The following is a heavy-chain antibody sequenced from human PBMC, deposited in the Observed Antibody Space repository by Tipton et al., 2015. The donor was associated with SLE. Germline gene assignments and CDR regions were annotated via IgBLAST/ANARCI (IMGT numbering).Heavy chain of an antibody. CDR3: ARSGDSRDILTGYYGRFDY. D-gene: IGHD3-9*01. CDR2: IIPIFGTA. J-gene: IGHJ4*02. CDR1: GGTFSSYA. V-gene: IGHV1-69*01. Sequence: QVQLVQSGAEVKKPGSSVKVSCKASGGTFSSYAISWVRQAPGQGLEWMGGIIPIFGTANYAQKFQGRVTITADESTSTAYMELSSLRSEDTAVYYCARSGDSRDILTGYYGRFDYWGQGTLVTVSS.